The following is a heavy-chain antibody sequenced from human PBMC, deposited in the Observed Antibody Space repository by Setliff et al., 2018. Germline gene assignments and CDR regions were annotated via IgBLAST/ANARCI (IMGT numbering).Heavy chain of an antibody. CDR2: IYSSGNI. D-gene: IGHD5-18*01. Sequence: SETLSLTCTVSGGSVSPYFWSWIRQPPGKGLEWIGHIYSSGNINYSHPSLESRVTISVDTSKNQFSLRLTSVTAADTAVYFCARDQTAILDFWGHGTLVTVSS. V-gene: IGHV4-59*02. CDR1: GGSVSPYF. J-gene: IGHJ4*01. CDR3: ARDQTAILDF.